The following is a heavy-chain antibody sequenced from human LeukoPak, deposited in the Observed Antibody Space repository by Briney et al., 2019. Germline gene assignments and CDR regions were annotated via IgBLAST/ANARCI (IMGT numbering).Heavy chain of an antibody. J-gene: IGHJ4*02. D-gene: IGHD3-22*01. Sequence: GGSLRLSRAVSGFAFSSYGMHWVRQAPGKGLVWVSRINSDGSSTNYADSVRGRFTISRGNAKNTLYLQMNSLRVEDTAVYCCARETDDYDSTNDNWGQGTLVTVSS. CDR2: INSDGSST. CDR3: ARETDDYDSTNDN. CDR1: GFAFSSYG. V-gene: IGHV3-74*01.